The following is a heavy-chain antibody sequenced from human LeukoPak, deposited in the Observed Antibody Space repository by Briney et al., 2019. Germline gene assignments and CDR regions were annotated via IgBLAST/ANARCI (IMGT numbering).Heavy chain of an antibody. V-gene: IGHV4-61*02. J-gene: IGHJ3*02. CDR2: IYTSGST. CDR1: GGSISSGGYY. CDR3: ARVSDYVWGSYRSDI. D-gene: IGHD3-16*02. Sequence: SETLSLTCTVSGGSISSGGYYWSWIRQPAGKGLEWIGRIYTSGSTNYNPSLKSRVTISVDTSKNQFSLKLSSVTAADTAVYYCARVSDYVWGSYRSDIWGQGTMVTVSS.